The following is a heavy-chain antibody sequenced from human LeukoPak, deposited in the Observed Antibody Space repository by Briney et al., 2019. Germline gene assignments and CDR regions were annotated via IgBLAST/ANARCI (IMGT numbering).Heavy chain of an antibody. CDR1: GFTFSSYW. Sequence: PRGSLRLSCAAPGFTFSSYWLHWVRQAPGKGLVWVSRINSDGSSTSYADSVKGRFTISRDNAKNTLYLQMNSLRAEDTAVYYCARVSARAFAAVDIWGQGTMVTVSS. D-gene: IGHD3-3*01. CDR2: INSDGSST. V-gene: IGHV3-74*01. J-gene: IGHJ3*02. CDR3: ARVSARAFAAVDI.